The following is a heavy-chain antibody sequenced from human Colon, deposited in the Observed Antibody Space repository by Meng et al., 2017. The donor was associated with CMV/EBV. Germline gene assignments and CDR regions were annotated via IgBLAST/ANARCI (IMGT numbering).Heavy chain of an antibody. Sequence: GSLRLSCTVSGGSISGYYWTRIRQPPGKGLEWIGYIYVSGNTNYNPSLRSRVTISIDTSKNQFSLKVSSVTAADTAVYYCARENQLLLGGWFDPWGQGTLVTVSS. J-gene: IGHJ5*02. CDR1: GGSISGYY. CDR2: IYVSGNT. D-gene: IGHD2-2*01. V-gene: IGHV4-59*01. CDR3: ARENQLLLGGWFDP.